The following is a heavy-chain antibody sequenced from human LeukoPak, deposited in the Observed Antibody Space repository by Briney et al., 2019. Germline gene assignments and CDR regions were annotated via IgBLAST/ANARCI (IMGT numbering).Heavy chain of an antibody. Sequence: PGGSLRLSCAASGFTFSSYGMHWVRQAPGKGLEWVAVISYDGSNKYYADSVKGRFTISKDNSKNTLYLQMNSLRAEDTAVYYCAKGLWFGEPLGGYWGQGTLVTVSS. J-gene: IGHJ4*02. CDR3: AKGLWFGEPLGGY. CDR2: ISYDGSNK. V-gene: IGHV3-30*18. D-gene: IGHD3-10*01. CDR1: GFTFSSYG.